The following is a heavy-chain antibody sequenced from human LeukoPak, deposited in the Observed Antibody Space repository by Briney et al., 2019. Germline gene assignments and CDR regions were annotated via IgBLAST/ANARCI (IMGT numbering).Heavy chain of an antibody. CDR3: ASQSTYYDFWSGYPYYYYYYGMDV. J-gene: IGHJ6*02. CDR2: MNPNSGNT. V-gene: IGHV1-8*01. CDR1: GYTFTSYD. D-gene: IGHD3-3*01. Sequence: EASVTVSCKASGYTFTSYDINWVRQAAGQGLEWMGWMNPNSGNTGYAQKFQGRVTMTRNTSISTAYMELSSLRSEDTAVYYCASQSTYYDFWSGYPYYYYYYGMDVWGQGTTVTVSS.